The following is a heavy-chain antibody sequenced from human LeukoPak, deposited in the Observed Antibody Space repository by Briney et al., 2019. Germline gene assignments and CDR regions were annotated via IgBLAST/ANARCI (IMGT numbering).Heavy chain of an antibody. D-gene: IGHD3-10*01. CDR2: INHSGST. CDR1: GGSFSGYY. V-gene: IGHV4-34*01. J-gene: IGHJ4*02. CDR3: ASSEPRLLWFGELSPVRY. Sequence: KPSETLSLTCAVYGGSFSGYYRSWIRQPPGKGLEWIGEINHSGSTNYNPSLKSRVTISVDTSKNQFSLKLSSVTAADTAVYYCASSEPRLLWFGELSPVRYWGQGTLVTVSS.